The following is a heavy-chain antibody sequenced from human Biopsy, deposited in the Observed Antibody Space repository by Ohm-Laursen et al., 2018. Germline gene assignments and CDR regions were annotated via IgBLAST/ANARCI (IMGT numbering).Heavy chain of an antibody. D-gene: IGHD3-9*01. J-gene: IGHJ1*01. V-gene: IGHV1-69*06. CDR3: ATKLTGYFHH. Sequence: ASVKVSCKSPEGTFSNYGVNWVRQAPGQGLEWLGGNIPILGTGNYAQKFQDRVTVAADTSTSTATMELRSLRSDDTAVYYCATKLTGYFHHWGQGTLVIVPS. CDR1: EGTFSNYG. CDR2: NIPILGTG.